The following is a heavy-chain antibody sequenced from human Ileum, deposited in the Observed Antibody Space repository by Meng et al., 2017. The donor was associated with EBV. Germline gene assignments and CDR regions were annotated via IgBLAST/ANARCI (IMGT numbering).Heavy chain of an antibody. CDR2: ISSDGSTA. D-gene: IGHD3-16*01. J-gene: IGHJ4*02. CDR1: GFSFSIYW. Sequence: VLLGSLGGGLVRPGGSLRLSRAASGFSFSIYWRHWGRQGPGKGLVWVSGISSDGSTAPYAASVKGRFSISRDNAKNTLYVQMNSLRGEDTAVYYCAQGLGAYQIDQWGQGILVTVSS. V-gene: IGHV3-74*01. CDR3: AQGLGAYQIDQ.